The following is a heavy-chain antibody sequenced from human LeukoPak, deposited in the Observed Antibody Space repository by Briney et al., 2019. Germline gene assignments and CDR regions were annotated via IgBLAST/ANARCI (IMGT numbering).Heavy chain of an antibody. CDR1: GFTFSSYG. Sequence: PGGSLRLSCAASGFTFSSYGMHWVRQAPGKGLEWVACIRYDGSNTYYADSVKGRFTISRDNSKNTLYLQMNSLRAEDTAVYYCAKGDSSGYPLFDYWGQGTLVTVSS. J-gene: IGHJ4*02. CDR3: AKGDSSGYPLFDY. CDR2: IRYDGSNT. D-gene: IGHD3-22*01. V-gene: IGHV3-30*02.